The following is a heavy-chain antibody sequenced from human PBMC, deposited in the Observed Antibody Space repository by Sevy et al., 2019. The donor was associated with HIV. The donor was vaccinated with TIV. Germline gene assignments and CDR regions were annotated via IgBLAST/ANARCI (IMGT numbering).Heavy chain of an antibody. J-gene: IGHJ5*02. D-gene: IGHD1-26*01. CDR1: GFTFSSYG. CDR3: AKLWASEWELPEFDP. Sequence: GGSLRLSCAASGFTFSSYGMLWVRQAPGKGLEWVAVISYDGSNKYYADSVKGRFTISRDNSKNTLYLQMNSLRAEDTAVYYCAKLWASEWELPEFDPWGQGTLVTVSS. CDR2: ISYDGSNK. V-gene: IGHV3-30*18.